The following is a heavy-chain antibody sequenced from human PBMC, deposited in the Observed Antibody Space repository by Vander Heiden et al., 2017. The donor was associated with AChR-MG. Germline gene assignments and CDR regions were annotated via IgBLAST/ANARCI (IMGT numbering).Heavy chain of an antibody. CDR3: ARDGGRGAALGY. D-gene: IGHD3-16*01. J-gene: IGHJ4*02. V-gene: IGHV3-7*01. CDR1: GFTFNSYW. Sequence: EVQLVESGGGLVQPGGSLRLSCAASGFTFNSYWMSWVRQAPGKGLEWVANIKQDGSEKYYVDSVKGRFTISRDNAKNSLYLQMNCLRAEDTAVYYCARDGGRGAALGYWGQGTLVTVSS. CDR2: IKQDGSEK.